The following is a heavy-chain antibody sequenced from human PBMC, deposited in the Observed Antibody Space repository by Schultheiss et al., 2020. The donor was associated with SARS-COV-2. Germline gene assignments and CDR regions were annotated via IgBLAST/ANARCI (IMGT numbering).Heavy chain of an antibody. Sequence: GESLKISCAASGFTFSSYAMSWVRQAPGKGLEWVSAISGSGGSTYYADSVKGRFTISRDNSKNTLYLQMNSLRAEDTAVYYCARDIPCSSTSCYIRGAFDIWGQGTMVTVSS. V-gene: IGHV3-23*01. CDR2: ISGSGGST. CDR1: GFTFSSYA. D-gene: IGHD2-2*02. J-gene: IGHJ3*02. CDR3: ARDIPCSSTSCYIRGAFDI.